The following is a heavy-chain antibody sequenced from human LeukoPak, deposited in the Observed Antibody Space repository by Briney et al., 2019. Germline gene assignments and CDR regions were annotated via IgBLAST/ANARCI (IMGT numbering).Heavy chain of an antibody. J-gene: IGHJ4*02. CDR1: GFTFSSYA. CDR2: ISGSGGST. CDR3: AKVNAIVVVPAALFDY. D-gene: IGHD2-2*01. V-gene: IGHV3-23*01. Sequence: PGGSLRLSCAASGFTFSSYAMSWVRQAPGKGLEWVSAISGSGGSTYYADSVKGRSTISRDNSKNTLYLQMNSLRAEDTAVYYCAKVNAIVVVPAALFDYWGQGTLVTVST.